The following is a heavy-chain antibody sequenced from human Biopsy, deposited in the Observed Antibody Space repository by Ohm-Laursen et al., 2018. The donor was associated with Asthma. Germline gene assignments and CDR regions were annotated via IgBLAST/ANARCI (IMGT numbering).Heavy chain of an antibody. Sequence: GTLSLTCTVSGGSISGFYWSWIRQPPGKGLVWIGYIYYTGTTNYNPSLKSRVSISVDTSTDQFSLKLTSVTAADTAVYYCARVPTTLRYFDLWGRGTLVTVSS. CDR2: IYYTGTT. V-gene: IGHV4-59*01. CDR3: ARVPTTLRYFDL. D-gene: IGHD2-15*01. J-gene: IGHJ2*01. CDR1: GGSISGFY.